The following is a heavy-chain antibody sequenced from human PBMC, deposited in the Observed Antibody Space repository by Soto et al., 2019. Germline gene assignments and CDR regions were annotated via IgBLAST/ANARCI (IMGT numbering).Heavy chain of an antibody. D-gene: IGHD2-2*01. V-gene: IGHV3-23*01. CDR2: ISGSGGST. J-gene: IGHJ6*02. CDR3: AKDSSGGDYCSSTSCYGGSYYYYYGMDV. Sequence: GGSLRLSCAASGCTCSSYAMSWVRQATGKGLEWVSAISGSGGSTYYADSVKGRFTISRDNSKNTLYLQMNSLRAEDTAVYYCAKDSSGGDYCSSTSCYGGSYYYYYGMDVWGQGTTVTSP. CDR1: GCTCSSYA.